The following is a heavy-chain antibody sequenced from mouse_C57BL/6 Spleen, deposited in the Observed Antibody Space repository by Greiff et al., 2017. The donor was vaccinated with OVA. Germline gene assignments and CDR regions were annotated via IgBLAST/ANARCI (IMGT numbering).Heavy chain of an antibody. CDR3: ARDGGGYPAWFAY. V-gene: IGHV5-4*01. D-gene: IGHD2-2*01. J-gene: IGHJ3*01. Sequence: DVMLVESGGGLVKPGGSLKLSCAASGFTFSSYAMSWVRQTPEKRLEWVATISDGGSYTYYPDNVKGRFPISRDNAKNNLYLQMSHLKSEDTAMYYCARDGGGYPAWFAYWGQGTLVTVSA. CDR1: GFTFSSYA. CDR2: ISDGGSYT.